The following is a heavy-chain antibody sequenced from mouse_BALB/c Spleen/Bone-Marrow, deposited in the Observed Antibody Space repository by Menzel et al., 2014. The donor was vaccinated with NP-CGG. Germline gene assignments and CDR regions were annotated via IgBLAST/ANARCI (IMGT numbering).Heavy chain of an antibody. CDR1: GHAFSSSW. V-gene: IGHV1-82*01. CDR3: ARFSTVYYFDY. CDR2: IYPGDGDT. D-gene: IGHD4-1*02. Sequence: QVQLKESGPELVKPGASVKISCKASGHAFSSSWMNWVKQRPGQGLEWIGRIYPGDGDTNYNGKFKGKATLTADKSSSTAYMQLSSLTPVDSAVYFCARFSTVYYFDYWGQGTTLTVSS. J-gene: IGHJ2*01.